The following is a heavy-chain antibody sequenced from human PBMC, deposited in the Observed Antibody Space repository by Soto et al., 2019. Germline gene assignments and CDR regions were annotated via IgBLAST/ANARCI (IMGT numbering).Heavy chain of an antibody. V-gene: IGHV3-7*01. Sequence: EVQLVESGGGLVQPGGSRRPSCPASGFWFIPYWLSWVRQAPGKGIGWGANLKQNGSGKYYVDSLKGRFTISRVNAANSLSLQMASLRPEDTAVYYCVRDFDVWCRGTLVTVSS. CDR2: LKQNGSGK. CDR3: VRDFDV. J-gene: IGHJ2*01. CDR1: GFWFIPYW.